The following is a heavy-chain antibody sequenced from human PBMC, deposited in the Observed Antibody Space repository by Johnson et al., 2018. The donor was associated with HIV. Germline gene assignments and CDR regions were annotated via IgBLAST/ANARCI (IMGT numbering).Heavy chain of an antibody. CDR2: ISGSGGST. J-gene: IGHJ3*02. CDR1: GFTFSSYA. D-gene: IGHD6-13*01. Sequence: VLLVESGGGVVQPGGSLRLSCAASGFTFSSYAMSWVRQAPGKGLEWVSAISGSGGSTYYADSVKGRFTISRDNSKNTLYLQMNSLRAEDTAVYYCARAGRQQLVLDAFDIWGQGTMVTVSS. V-gene: IGHV3-23*04. CDR3: ARAGRQQLVLDAFDI.